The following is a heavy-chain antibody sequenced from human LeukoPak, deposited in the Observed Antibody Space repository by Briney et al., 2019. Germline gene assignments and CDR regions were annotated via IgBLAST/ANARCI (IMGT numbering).Heavy chain of an antibody. D-gene: IGHD5-18*01. CDR1: GFTFSSYA. V-gene: IGHV3-23*01. CDR2: ISASGVST. CDR3: AIDRTGYSYSDY. Sequence: GKSLRLSCAASGFTFSSYAMSWVRQAPGKGLEWVSAISASGVSTFYADSVKGRFTISRDNSKNTLYLQMNSLRAEDTAVYYCAIDRTGYSYSDYWGQGTLVTVSS. J-gene: IGHJ4*02.